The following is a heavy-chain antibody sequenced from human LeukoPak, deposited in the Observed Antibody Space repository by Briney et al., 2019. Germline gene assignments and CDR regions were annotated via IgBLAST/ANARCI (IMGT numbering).Heavy chain of an antibody. Sequence: ASVKVSCKASGATFTSYAMHWVRQAPGQRLEWVGWIKAVSGDTKYSQGLQGRVTITRDTSATTVYMELSSLRYEDMAVYYCARVAGTLFDYWGQGTLVTVSS. CDR3: ARVAGTLFDY. CDR2: IKAVSGDT. D-gene: IGHD6-19*01. CDR1: GATFTSYA. V-gene: IGHV1-3*03. J-gene: IGHJ4*02.